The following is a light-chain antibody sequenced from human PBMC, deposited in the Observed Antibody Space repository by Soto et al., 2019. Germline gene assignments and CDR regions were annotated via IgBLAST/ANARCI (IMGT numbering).Light chain of an antibody. CDR1: QSVSSSY. V-gene: IGKV3-20*01. Sequence: EIVLTQSPGTLSLSPGERATLSCRASQSVSSSYLAWYQQKPGQAPRLLIYGASSRATGIPDRFSGSGSGTDFTLTISRLEPEDFAVYYCQQYGGSPATFGPGTKVNIK. CDR2: GAS. CDR3: QQYGGSPAT. J-gene: IGKJ3*01.